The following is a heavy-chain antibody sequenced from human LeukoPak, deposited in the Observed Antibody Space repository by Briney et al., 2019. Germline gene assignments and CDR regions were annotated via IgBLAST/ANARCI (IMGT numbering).Heavy chain of an antibody. CDR3: ASASGDFWSGAPYNWFDP. D-gene: IGHD3-3*01. Sequence: AASVKVSCKASGGTFSSYAISWVRQAPGQGLEWMGGIIPIFGTANYAQKFQGRVTITADESTSTAYMELSSLRSEDTAVYYCASASGDFWSGAPYNWFDPWGQGTLVTVSS. J-gene: IGHJ5*02. CDR2: IIPIFGTA. V-gene: IGHV1-69*13. CDR1: GGTFSSYA.